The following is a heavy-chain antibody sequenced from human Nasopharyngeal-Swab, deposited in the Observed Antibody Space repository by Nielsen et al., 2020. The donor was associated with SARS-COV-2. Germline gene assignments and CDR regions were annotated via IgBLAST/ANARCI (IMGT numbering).Heavy chain of an antibody. CDR2: INPNSGGT. D-gene: IGHD6-13*01. CDR3: AREDSSSWYSLLNWFDP. Sequence: ASVKVSCKASGYTFTGYYMHWVRQAPGQGLEWMGQINPNSGGTNYAQKFQGRVTMTRDTSISTAYMELSRLRSDDTAVYYCAREDSSSWYSLLNWFDPWGQGTLVTVSS. CDR1: GYTFTGYY. J-gene: IGHJ5*02. V-gene: IGHV1-2*06.